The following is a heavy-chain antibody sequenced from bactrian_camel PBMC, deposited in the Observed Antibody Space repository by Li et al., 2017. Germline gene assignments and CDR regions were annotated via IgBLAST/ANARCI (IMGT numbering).Heavy chain of an antibody. J-gene: IGHJ4*01. D-gene: IGHD1*01. CDR1: GSTYSFYC. V-gene: IGHV3S1*01. CDR3: AASRGVASFSAMTYAY. Sequence: HVQLVESGGGSVQAGGSLRLSCVAPTSGSTYSFYCMAWFRQAPGKEREGVARINTRYGVTAYADSVKGRFAISQGNSKNSLYLPMNSLKPEDTAMYYCAASRGVASFSAMTYAYWGQGTQVTVS. CDR2: INTRYGVT.